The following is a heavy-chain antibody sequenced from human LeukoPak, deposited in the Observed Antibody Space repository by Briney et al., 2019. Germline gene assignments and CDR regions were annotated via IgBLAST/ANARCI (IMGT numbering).Heavy chain of an antibody. Sequence: SETLSLTCTVSDGSISSSSYYWGWIRQPPGKGLEWIGNIYYSGSTYYNPSLKSRVTISVDTSKNQFSLKLSSVTAADTAVYYCARDPPEGASDYYYMDVWGKGTTVTVSS. CDR3: ARDPPEGASDYYYMDV. V-gene: IGHV4-39*07. J-gene: IGHJ6*03. CDR1: DGSISSSSYY. CDR2: IYYSGST. D-gene: IGHD4/OR15-4a*01.